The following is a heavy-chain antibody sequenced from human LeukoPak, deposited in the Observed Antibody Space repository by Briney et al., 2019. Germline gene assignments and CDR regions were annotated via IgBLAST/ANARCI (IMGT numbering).Heavy chain of an antibody. CDR1: GFTFSSYA. CDR3: ARDFQGSHDYGDFGATYNWFDP. J-gene: IGHJ5*02. D-gene: IGHD4-17*01. Sequence: GGSLRLSCAASGFTFSSYAMGWVRQAPGKGLEWVSSISSSSSYIYYADSVKGRFTISRDNAKNSLYLQMNSLRAEDTAVYYCARDFQGSHDYGDFGATYNWFDPWGQGTLVTVSS. CDR2: ISSSSSYI. V-gene: IGHV3-21*01.